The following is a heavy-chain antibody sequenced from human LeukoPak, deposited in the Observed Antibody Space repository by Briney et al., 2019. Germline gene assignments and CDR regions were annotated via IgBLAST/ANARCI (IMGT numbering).Heavy chain of an antibody. J-gene: IGHJ4*02. Sequence: SETLSLTCTVSGGSISSSSYYWGWIRQPPGKGLEWIGSNYYSGSTYYNPSLKSRVTISVDTSKNQFSLKLSSVTAADTAVYYCARHRWDYGDEKGFDYWGQGTLVTVSS. D-gene: IGHD4-17*01. V-gene: IGHV4-39*01. CDR1: GGSISSSSYY. CDR2: NYYSGST. CDR3: ARHRWDYGDEKGFDY.